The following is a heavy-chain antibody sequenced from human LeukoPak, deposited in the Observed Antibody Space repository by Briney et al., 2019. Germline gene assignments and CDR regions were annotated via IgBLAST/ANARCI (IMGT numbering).Heavy chain of an antibody. CDR3: ATKQWLAPPPDS. V-gene: IGHV3-74*01. Sequence: GGSLRLSCAASGFTFSKYWMLWVRHARGKGLESVSRINTDGTVTTYADSVKGRFTVSRDNADNTMFLQMNSVRDEDTAVHYCATKQWLAPPPDSWGQGTPVTVSS. J-gene: IGHJ4*02. CDR2: INTDGTVT. CDR1: GFTFSKYW. D-gene: IGHD6-19*01.